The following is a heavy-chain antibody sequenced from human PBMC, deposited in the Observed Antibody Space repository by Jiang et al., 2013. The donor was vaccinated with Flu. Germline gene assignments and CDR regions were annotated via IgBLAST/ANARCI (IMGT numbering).Heavy chain of an antibody. J-gene: IGHJ4*02. CDR2: ISYDGSNK. Sequence: LVESGGGVVQPGRSLRLSCAASGFTFSSYAMHWVRQAPGKGLEWVAVISYDGSNKYYADSVKGRFTISRDNSKNTLYLQMNSLRAEDTAVYYCASQIAGYSSSWYGGGRVYWGQ. V-gene: IGHV3-30-3*01. CDR1: GFTFSSYA. D-gene: IGHD6-13*01. CDR3: ASQIAGYSSSWYGGGRVY.